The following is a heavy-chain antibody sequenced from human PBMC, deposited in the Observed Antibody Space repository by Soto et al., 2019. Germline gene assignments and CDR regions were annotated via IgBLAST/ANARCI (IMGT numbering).Heavy chain of an antibody. CDR2: INNDGSNV. J-gene: IGHJ6*02. V-gene: IGHV3-74*01. Sequence: GGSLRLSCRGSGFTFSNSWMHWVRPTPGKGRMWVSRINNDGSNVAYADSVKGRFTISRDNAKSTLDMYMNFLRVEDTAVDYCARDETGPDVWGPGTTVTVSS. CDR3: ARDETGPDV. CDR1: GFTFSNSW.